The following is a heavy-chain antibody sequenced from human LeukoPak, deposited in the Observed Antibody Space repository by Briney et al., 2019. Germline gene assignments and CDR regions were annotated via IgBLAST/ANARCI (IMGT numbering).Heavy chain of an antibody. CDR1: GYTFTAYY. CDR3: ARGGKSQWDPFDY. Sequence: ASVKVSCKASGYTFTAYYMHWVRQAPGNGLEWMGWINPDSGDTSYAQKFQGRVTTTRDTSITTAYMELSRLTSDDTTVYFCARGGKSQWDPFDYWGQGTLVTVSS. V-gene: IGHV1-2*02. D-gene: IGHD1-26*01. CDR2: INPDSGDT. J-gene: IGHJ4*02.